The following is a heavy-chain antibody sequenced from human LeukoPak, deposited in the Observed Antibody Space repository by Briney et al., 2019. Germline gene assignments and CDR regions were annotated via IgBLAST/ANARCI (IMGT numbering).Heavy chain of an antibody. J-gene: IGHJ5*02. V-gene: IGHV4-4*02. Sequence: SGTLSLTCAVSGGSINSSNWWSWVRQPPGKGLEWIGEIYHSGKTNYNPSLKSRVTISVDKSKNEFSLKVRSVTAADTAVYYCARGRYSSGWRWASWFDPWGQGTLVTVSS. CDR3: ARGRYSSGWRWASWFDP. CDR2: IYHSGKT. D-gene: IGHD6-19*01. CDR1: GGSINSSNW.